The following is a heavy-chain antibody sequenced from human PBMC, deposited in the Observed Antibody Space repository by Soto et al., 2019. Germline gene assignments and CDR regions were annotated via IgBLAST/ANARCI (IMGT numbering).Heavy chain of an antibody. CDR1: GGNIGSYY. D-gene: IGHD6-13*01. J-gene: IGHJ6*02. Sequence: SETQSLTSTVSGGNIGSYYWSWIRQPPGRGLEWIGYIYYSGSTNYNPSLKSRVTISVDTSKNQFSLKLSSVTAADTAVYYCARLSSSWQYYYYYGMDVWGQGTTVTVSS. V-gene: IGHV4-59*08. CDR2: IYYSGST. CDR3: ARLSSSWQYYYYYGMDV.